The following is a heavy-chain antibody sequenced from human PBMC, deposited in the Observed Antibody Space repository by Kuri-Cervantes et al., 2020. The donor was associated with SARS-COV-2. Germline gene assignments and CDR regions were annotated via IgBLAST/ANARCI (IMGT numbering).Heavy chain of an antibody. CDR1: GFSLTTSGMC. CDR3: AHSHYDTLRGAFDI. D-gene: IGHD3-22*01. V-gene: IGHV2-5*05. CDR2: IYCDDDK. J-gene: IGHJ3*02. Sequence: SGPTLVKPTQTLTLTCTFSGFSLTTSGMCVAWIRQPPGKALEWLALIYCDDDKRYGPSLKSRLTITKETSKNQVVLTMTNMDPVDTATYYCAHSHYDTLRGAFDIWGQGTMVTVSS.